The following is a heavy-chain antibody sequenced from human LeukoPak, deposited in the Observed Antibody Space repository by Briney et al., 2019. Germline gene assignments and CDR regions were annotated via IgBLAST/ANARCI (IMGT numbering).Heavy chain of an antibody. Sequence: RGSLRLSCAASGFTLSSYAMSWVRQSPGKGLEWVSVIGSGGDTYSSNSVQGRFTISRDNSKNTLYLQMNSLRADDTAVYYCAKYYAARSRSFDFWGQGTLVTVSS. D-gene: IGHD3-10*01. V-gene: IGHV3-23*01. CDR1: GFTLSSYA. J-gene: IGHJ4*02. CDR2: IGSGGDT. CDR3: AKYYAARSRSFDF.